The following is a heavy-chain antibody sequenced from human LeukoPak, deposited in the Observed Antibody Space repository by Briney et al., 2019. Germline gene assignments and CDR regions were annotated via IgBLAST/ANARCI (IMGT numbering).Heavy chain of an antibody. CDR1: GFSFTTYG. Sequence: GGSLRLSCAASGFSFTTYGMSWVRQAPGKGLEWVANIKRDGSEKYYVDSVKGRFTISRDNGKNSLYLQMNSLTAEDTGVYFCARGGSCSGATCYSPLYYYFYYMDVWGKGTTVTVSS. J-gene: IGHJ6*03. CDR2: IKRDGSEK. CDR3: ARGGSCSGATCYSPLYYYFYYMDV. D-gene: IGHD2-15*01. V-gene: IGHV3-7*01.